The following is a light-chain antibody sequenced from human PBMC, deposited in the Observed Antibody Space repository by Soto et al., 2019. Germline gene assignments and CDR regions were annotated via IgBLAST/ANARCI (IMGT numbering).Light chain of an antibody. J-gene: IGLJ1*01. CDR1: SSDVGGYNY. CDR2: EVS. CDR3: SSYTSSSTYV. V-gene: IGLV2-14*01. Sequence: QSVLTQPASVCGSPGQSITISCTGTSSDVGGYNYVSWYQQHPGKAPKLMIYEVSNRPSGVSNRFSGSKSGNTASLTISGLQAEDEADYYCSSYTSSSTYVFGTGTKV.